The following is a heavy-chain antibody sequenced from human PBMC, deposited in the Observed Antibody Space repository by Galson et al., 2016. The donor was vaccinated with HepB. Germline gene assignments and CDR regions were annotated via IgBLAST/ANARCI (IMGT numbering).Heavy chain of an antibody. Sequence: SLRLSCAASGLTFSTYGMTWVRQAPGKGLEWVSAIGATGAGAYYAKSVRGRFTISRDNSENTLYLQMNSLRAEDTAVYYCARRYNYGKDVWGQGTTVTVSS. V-gene: IGHV3-23*01. CDR2: IGATGAGA. J-gene: IGHJ6*02. CDR3: ARRYNYGKDV. CDR1: GLTFSTYG.